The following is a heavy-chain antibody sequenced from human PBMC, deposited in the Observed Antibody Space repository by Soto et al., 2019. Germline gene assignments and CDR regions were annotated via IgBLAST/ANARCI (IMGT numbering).Heavy chain of an antibody. CDR1: GGSMRGYF. V-gene: IGHV4-59*01. D-gene: IGHD5-18*01. J-gene: IGHJ5*02. Sequence: KTSETLSLTCTVSGGSMRGYFWTWIRQPPGKGLEWIGYIYYTGRTNYNPSLKSRLTISVDTSNNQFSLRLDSVTAADTVVYYCARDPGYSSSPANWFDPWGQGTLVTVSS. CDR2: IYYTGRT. CDR3: ARDPGYSSSPANWFDP.